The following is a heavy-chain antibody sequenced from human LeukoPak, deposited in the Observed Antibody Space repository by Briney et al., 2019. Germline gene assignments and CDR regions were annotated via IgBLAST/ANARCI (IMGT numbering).Heavy chain of an antibody. V-gene: IGHV4-39*02. CDR3: ARAPNYDFWSGYLDY. Sequence: SETLSLTCTVSGDSISSSSYYWGWIRQPPGKGLEWIGTIYYSGSTYYNPSLKSRVTISVDTSKNHFSLKLSSVTAADTAVYYCARAPNYDFWSGYLDYWGQGTLVTVSS. D-gene: IGHD3-3*01. J-gene: IGHJ4*02. CDR2: IYYSGST. CDR1: GDSISSSSYY.